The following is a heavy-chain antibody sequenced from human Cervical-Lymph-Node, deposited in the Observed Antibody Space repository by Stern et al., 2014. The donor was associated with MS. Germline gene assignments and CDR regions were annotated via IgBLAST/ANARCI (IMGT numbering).Heavy chain of an antibody. J-gene: IGHJ4*02. CDR3: ARDLGLTPGSRIPPRPRQPRDGFDF. CDR1: GYTVTGYY. V-gene: IGHV1-2*06. D-gene: IGHD6-6*01. Sequence: VQLVESGAEVKKPGASVKVSCKASGYTVTGYYLHWVRQAPGQGLEWVGRINPNSGDANYAQQFQGRVPLTRDTSISTAYMELSSLRSDDTAVYYCARDLGLTPGSRIPPRPRQPRDGFDFWGQGTLVTVSS. CDR2: INPNSGDA.